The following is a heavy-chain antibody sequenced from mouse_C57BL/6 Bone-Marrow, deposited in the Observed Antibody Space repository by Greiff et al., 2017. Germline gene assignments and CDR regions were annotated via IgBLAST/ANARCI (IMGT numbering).Heavy chain of an antibody. J-gene: IGHJ4*01. CDR2: ISDGGSYT. CDR1: GFTFSSYA. Sequence: EVQLVESGGGLVKPGGSLKLSCAASGFTFSSYAMSWVRQTPEKRLEWVATISDGGSYTYYPDNVKGRFTISRDNAKNNLYLQMSHLKSEDTAMYYCARVPYYYSSRSDAMDYWGQGTSVTVSS. CDR3: ARVPYYYSSRSDAMDY. D-gene: IGHD1-1*01. V-gene: IGHV5-4*01.